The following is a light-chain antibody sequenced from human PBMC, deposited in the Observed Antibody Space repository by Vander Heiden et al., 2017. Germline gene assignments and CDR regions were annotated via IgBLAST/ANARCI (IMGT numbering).Light chain of an antibody. V-gene: IGLV3-21*02. Sequence: SYVLIWPPPVPAAPGQPGRMTCGGNTIGSKGLQGYQKNPGQAHVLVVYDDSDRPSGIPERFSGSNSGNTATLTISRVEAGDEADYYCQVWDSSSDHRVFGGGTKLTVL. CDR2: DDS. J-gene: IGLJ2*01. CDR1: TIGSKG. CDR3: QVWDSSSDHRV.